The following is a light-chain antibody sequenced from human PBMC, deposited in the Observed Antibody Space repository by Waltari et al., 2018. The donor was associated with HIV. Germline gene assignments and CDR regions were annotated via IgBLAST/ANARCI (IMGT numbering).Light chain of an antibody. CDR3: QQRHRWPPIT. J-gene: IGKJ5*01. V-gene: IGKV3-11*01. Sequence: EIVLTQSPATLSLAPGEPATLSCRASQSVNNFLAWYQQKPGQAPRLLLSAVSKRATGVPARFSGSGSGTDFTLTISSLEPEDFAVYYCQQRHRWPPITFGQGTRLEIK. CDR2: AVS. CDR1: QSVNNF.